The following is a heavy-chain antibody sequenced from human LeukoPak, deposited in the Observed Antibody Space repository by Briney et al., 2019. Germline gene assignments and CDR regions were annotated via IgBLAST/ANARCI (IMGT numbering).Heavy chain of an antibody. CDR1: GYTFTGYY. D-gene: IGHD1-7*01. J-gene: IGHJ4*02. CDR3: ARVGNWNYGVFDY. Sequence: GASVKVSCKASGYTFTGYYVHWVRQAPGQGLEWMGWINPNSGGTNYAQKFQGRVTMTRDTSISTAYMELSRLRSDDTAVYYCARVGNWNYGVFDYWGQGTLVTVSS. CDR2: INPNSGGT. V-gene: IGHV1-2*02.